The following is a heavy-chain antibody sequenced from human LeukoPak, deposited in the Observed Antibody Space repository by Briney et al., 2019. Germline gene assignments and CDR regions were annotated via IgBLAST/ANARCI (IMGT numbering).Heavy chain of an antibody. J-gene: IGHJ6*03. V-gene: IGHV3-23*01. Sequence: GGSLRLSCAASGFTFSSYAMSWVRQAPGKGLEWVSAISGSGGSTYYADSVKGRFTISRDNSKNTLYLQMNSLRAEDTAVYYCARGRGITVVGDVHGGDYYYYYMDVWGRGTTVTVSS. CDR3: ARGRGITVVGDVHGGDYYYYYMDV. CDR2: ISGSGGST. CDR1: GFTFSSYA. D-gene: IGHD3-10*01.